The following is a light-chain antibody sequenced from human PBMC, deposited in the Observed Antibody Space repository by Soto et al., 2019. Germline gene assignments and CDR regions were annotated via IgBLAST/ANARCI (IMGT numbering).Light chain of an antibody. V-gene: IGLV2-14*01. CDR3: SSYTPGGAFVV. CDR1: SSDVGGYDY. CDR2: EVT. J-gene: IGLJ2*01. Sequence: QSALTQPASVSGSPGQSITISCTGTSSDVGGYDYVSWYQQHPGKAPKLIIYEVTNRPSGVSSRFSGSKSGNTASLTISGLQPEDEAAYYCSSYTPGGAFVVFGGGTKLTVL.